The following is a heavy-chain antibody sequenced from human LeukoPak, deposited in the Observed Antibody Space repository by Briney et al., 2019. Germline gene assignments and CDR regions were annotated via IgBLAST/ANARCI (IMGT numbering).Heavy chain of an antibody. Sequence: GGSLRLSCAASGFTFSNFWMHWVRQAPGKGLEWVSAINNDGDSTYSADSVKGRFTVSRDNSKNTLYLQMNSLRAEDAAVYYCAQQVGYCSSGNCYFTYWGQGTLVTVSS. CDR3: AQQVGYCSSGNCYFTY. J-gene: IGHJ1*01. CDR2: INNDGDST. D-gene: IGHD2-15*01. V-gene: IGHV3-23*01. CDR1: GFTFSNFW.